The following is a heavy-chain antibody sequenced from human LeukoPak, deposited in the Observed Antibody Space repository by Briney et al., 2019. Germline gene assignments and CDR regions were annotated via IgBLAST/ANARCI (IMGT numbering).Heavy chain of an antibody. CDR2: ISGSGGIT. CDR3: AKDHHGDSWPIDC. Sequence: GGSLRLSCAASEFTFSSYAMSWVRQAPGKGLEWVSTISGSGGITNYAHSVKGRFTISRDNSKNTLYLQMNSLRAEDTAIYYCAKDHHGDSWPIDCWGQGTLVTVSS. V-gene: IGHV3-23*01. J-gene: IGHJ4*02. D-gene: IGHD6-13*01. CDR1: EFTFSSYA.